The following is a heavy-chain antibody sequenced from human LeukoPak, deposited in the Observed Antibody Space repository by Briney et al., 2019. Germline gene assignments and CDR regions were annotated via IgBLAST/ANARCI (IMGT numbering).Heavy chain of an antibody. CDR1: GGSFSGYY. J-gene: IGHJ6*03. Sequence: LSLTCAVYGGSFSGYYWSWIRQAPGKGLEWVSYISSSGSTIYYADSAKGRFTISRDNAKNSLYLQMNSLRAEDTAVYYCARRHYYYYYMDVWGKGTTDTVSS. V-gene: IGHV3-11*01. CDR2: ISSSGSTI. CDR3: ARRHYYYYYMDV.